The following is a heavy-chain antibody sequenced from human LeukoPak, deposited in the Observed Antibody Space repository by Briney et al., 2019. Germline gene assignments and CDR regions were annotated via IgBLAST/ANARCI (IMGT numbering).Heavy chain of an antibody. CDR3: ARLAGNNWLDP. V-gene: IGHV5-51*01. CDR1: GHSFASYW. CDR2: IYPGDSDT. Sequence: GESLKISCQSSGHSFASYWIGWVRQMPGQGLEWMGIIYPGDSDTRYSPSFEGRVTISVDKSITTAYLQWTSLKASDTAMYYCARLAGNNWLDPWGQGTLVTVSS. J-gene: IGHJ5*02.